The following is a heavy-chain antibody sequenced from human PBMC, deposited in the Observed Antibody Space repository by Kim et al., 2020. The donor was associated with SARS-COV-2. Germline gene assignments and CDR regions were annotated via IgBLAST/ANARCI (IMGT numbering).Heavy chain of an antibody. CDR2: TYSGGST. V-gene: IGHV3-53*01. CDR3: ARDRTPSGGLNRGAFDI. J-gene: IGHJ3*02. CDR1: GFTVSGNY. D-gene: IGHD7-27*01. Sequence: GGSLRLSCAASGFTVSGNYMNWVRQAPEKGLEWVSVTYSGGSTYYADSVKGRFTISRDNSKNTLYLQMNSLRAEDTALYYCARDRTPSGGLNRGAFDIWG.